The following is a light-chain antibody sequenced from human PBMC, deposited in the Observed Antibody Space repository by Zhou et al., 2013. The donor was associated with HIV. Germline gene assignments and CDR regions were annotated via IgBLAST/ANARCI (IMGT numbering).Light chain of an antibody. CDR1: QTITNW. J-gene: IGKJ1*01. Sequence: DIQMTQSPSTLSASVGDRVTITCRASQTITNWLAWYQQKPGQAPKLLIFAASSLQSGVPSRFSGSGSGTEFTLSISSLQPEDFATYYCQQANSFPWTFGQGTKVEVK. V-gene: IGKV1-12*02. CDR2: AAS. CDR3: QQANSFPWT.